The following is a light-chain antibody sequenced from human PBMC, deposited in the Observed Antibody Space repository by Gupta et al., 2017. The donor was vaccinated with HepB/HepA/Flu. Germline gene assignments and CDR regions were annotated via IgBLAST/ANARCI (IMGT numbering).Light chain of an antibody. J-gene: IGKJ4*01. Sequence: PVERATLSCRASQSVTNNLAWYQLKPNQAPRLLIFDASIRTTRSPARFSGSGSGTDFTLTITTLDPEDSAVYFCQQQTNSRPLVTFGGGTKVEI. CDR2: DAS. V-gene: IGKV3-11*01. CDR1: QSVTNN. CDR3: QQQTNSRPLVT.